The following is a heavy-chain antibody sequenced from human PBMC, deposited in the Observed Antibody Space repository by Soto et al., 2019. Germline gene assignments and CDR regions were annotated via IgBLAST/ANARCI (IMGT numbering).Heavy chain of an antibody. D-gene: IGHD6-13*01. CDR2: IYPGDSDT. V-gene: IGHV5-51*01. CDR3: ARQAAAGTWWLDP. J-gene: IGHJ5*02. CDR1: GYSFTSYW. Sequence: GESLKISCKGSGYSFTSYWIGWVRQMPGKGLEWMGIIYPGDSDTRYSPSFQGQVTISADKSITTAYLQWSSLKAADTAMYYCARQAAAGTWWLDPWGQGTLVTVSS.